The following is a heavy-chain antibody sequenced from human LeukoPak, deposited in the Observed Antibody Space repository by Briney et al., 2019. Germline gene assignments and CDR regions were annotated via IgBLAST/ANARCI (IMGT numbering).Heavy chain of an antibody. D-gene: IGHD5-12*01. Sequence: SETLSLTCTVSSYSISSGYYWGWIRQPPGKGLEWIGNIYHSGNTYYKPSLKSRVTISVDTSQNQFYLKLSSVTAADTAVYYCARDGYSGSDALWGQGTLVTVSS. CDR3: ARDGYSGSDAL. CDR2: IYHSGNT. CDR1: SYSISSGYY. V-gene: IGHV4-38-2*02. J-gene: IGHJ4*02.